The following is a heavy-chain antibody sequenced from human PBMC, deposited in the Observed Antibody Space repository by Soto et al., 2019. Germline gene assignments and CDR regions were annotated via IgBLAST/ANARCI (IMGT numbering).Heavy chain of an antibody. D-gene: IGHD4-17*01. J-gene: IGHJ6*02. Sequence: QVQLVESGGGLVKPGGSLSLSCAASGFTFSDYYMSWIRQAPGKGLEWVSYISSGSSYTNYADSVKGRFTISRDNAKNSLYLQMNSLRAEDTAVYYCARGSDYGDNSLDYYYAMDVWGHGTTVTVSS. CDR1: GFTFSDYY. CDR2: ISSGSSYT. CDR3: ARGSDYGDNSLDYYYAMDV. V-gene: IGHV3-11*05.